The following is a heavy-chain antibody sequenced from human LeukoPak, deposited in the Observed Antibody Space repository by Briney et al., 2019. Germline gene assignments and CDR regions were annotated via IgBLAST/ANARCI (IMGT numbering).Heavy chain of an antibody. CDR2: IIPIFGTA. J-gene: IGHJ4*02. V-gene: IGHV1-69*05. Sequence: EASVKVSCKASGGTFSSYAISWVRQAPGQGLEWMGGIIPIFGTANYAQKFQGRVTITTDESTSTAYMELSSLRSEDTAVYYCARDPGSAVRAPPYFDYWGQGTVVTVSS. CDR3: ARDPGSAVRAPPYFDY. D-gene: IGHD2-15*01. CDR1: GGTFSSYA.